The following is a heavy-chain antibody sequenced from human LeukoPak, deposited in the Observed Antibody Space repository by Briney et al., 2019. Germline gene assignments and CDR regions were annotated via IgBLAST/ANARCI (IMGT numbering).Heavy chain of an antibody. CDR2: ISGSGGGT. V-gene: IGHV3-23*01. CDR3: ARGGYYDSSGYLVGFDY. D-gene: IGHD3-22*01. J-gene: IGHJ4*02. Sequence: GGSLRHSCAASGVTFSSYAMSWVRQAPGKGLEWVSTISGSGGGTYYADSVKGRFTISRDNSKNTLYLQMNSLRAEDTAVYYCARGGYYDSSGYLVGFDYWGQGTLVTVSS. CDR1: GVTFSSYA.